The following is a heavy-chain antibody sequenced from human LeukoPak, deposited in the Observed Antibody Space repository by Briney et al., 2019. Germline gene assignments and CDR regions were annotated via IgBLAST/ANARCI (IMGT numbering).Heavy chain of an antibody. CDR1: GGSISSSSYY. Sequence: KPSETLSLTCTVSGGSISSSSYYWGWIRHPPGKGLEWIGSIYYSGSTYYNPSLKSRVTISVATSKNQFSLRLSSATASDTAVDYCASEYSNSWYVVYRGQGTLVTVSS. J-gene: IGHJ4*02. CDR2: IYYSGST. CDR3: ASEYSNSWYVVY. V-gene: IGHV4-39*01. D-gene: IGHD6-13*01.